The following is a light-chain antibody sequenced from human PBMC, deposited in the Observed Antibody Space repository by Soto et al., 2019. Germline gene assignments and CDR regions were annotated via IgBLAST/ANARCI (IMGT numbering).Light chain of an antibody. Sequence: DIQLTQSPSSLSASVGDSVTISCRASQTTKNYLYWYQQKPGKAPKLLIDSAASLHGGVPSRFTFTTSGTSFTLTISSLQPEDFATYYCHQTYHTPPTFGQGTKVDIK. CDR2: SAA. V-gene: IGKV1-39*01. CDR3: HQTYHTPPT. CDR1: QTTKNY. J-gene: IGKJ1*01.